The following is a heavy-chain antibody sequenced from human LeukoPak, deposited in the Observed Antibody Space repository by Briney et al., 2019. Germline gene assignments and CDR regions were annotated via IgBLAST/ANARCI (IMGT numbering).Heavy chain of an antibody. CDR2: MSHDGINK. CDR3: AYDVLGPAPGFAF. Sequence: GMSPPLSCAASGFPFNTYGIHCVRPAPDKGLEWVAVMSHDGINKYYLDSVKGRITISRHNSKNTFYLQMHGLRPEDTSIYSCAYDVLGPAPGFAFWGQGTLVTVSS. D-gene: IGHD2-8*02. J-gene: IGHJ4*02. CDR1: GFPFNTYG. V-gene: IGHV3-30*18.